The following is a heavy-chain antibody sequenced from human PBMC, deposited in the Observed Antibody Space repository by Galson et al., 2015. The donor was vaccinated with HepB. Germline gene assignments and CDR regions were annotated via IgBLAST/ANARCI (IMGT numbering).Heavy chain of an antibody. CDR2: IYYSGST. D-gene: IGHD4-17*01. CDR1: GGSISSYY. CDR3: ARNDGDYGYEYFQH. Sequence: ETLSLTCTVSGGSISSYYWSWIRQPPGKGLEWIGYIYYSGSTNYNPSLKSRVTISVDTSKNQFSLKLSSVTAADTAVYYCARNDGDYGYEYFQHWGQGTLVTVSS. J-gene: IGHJ1*01. V-gene: IGHV4-59*01.